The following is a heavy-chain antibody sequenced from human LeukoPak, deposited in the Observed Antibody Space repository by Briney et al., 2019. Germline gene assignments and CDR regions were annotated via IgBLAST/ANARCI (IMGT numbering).Heavy chain of an antibody. Sequence: GGSLRLSCAASGFTFSSYDMHWVRQATGKGLEWVSAIGTAGDTYYPGFVKGRFTISRDNAKNSLYLQMNSLRAGDTAVYYCAREILYDSSGYYGMDVWGQGTTVTVSS. CDR1: GFTFSSYD. CDR2: IGTAGDT. V-gene: IGHV3-13*01. CDR3: AREILYDSSGYYGMDV. J-gene: IGHJ6*02. D-gene: IGHD3-22*01.